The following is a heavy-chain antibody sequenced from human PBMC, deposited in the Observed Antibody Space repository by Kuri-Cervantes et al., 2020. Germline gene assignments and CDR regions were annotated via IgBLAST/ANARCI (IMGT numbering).Heavy chain of an antibody. CDR3: ARLSPGDYYYGMDV. CDR2: ISSSSSTI. CDR1: GFTFSSYS. J-gene: IGHJ6*02. Sequence: LSLTCAASGFTFSSYSMNWVRQAPGKGLEWVSYISSSSSTIYYADSVKGRFTISRDNAKNSLYLQMNSLRAEDTAVYYCARLSPGDYYYGMDVWGQGTTVTVSS. V-gene: IGHV3-48*04.